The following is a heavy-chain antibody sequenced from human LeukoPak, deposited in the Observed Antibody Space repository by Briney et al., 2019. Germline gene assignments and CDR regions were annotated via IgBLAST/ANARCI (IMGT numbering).Heavy chain of an antibody. CDR2: ISADGRRS. Sequence: GSLRLSCASSGFLFTTYALSWVRQAPGKGLEWVSTISADGRRSNYADSVKGRFTISRDTSKNTLYLQMNSLRAEDTAKYYCAIVETSSWYEVLDFCGQGTLVTVSS. D-gene: IGHD6-13*01. CDR3: AIVETSSWYEVLDF. J-gene: IGHJ4*02. V-gene: IGHV3-23*01. CDR1: GFLFTTYA.